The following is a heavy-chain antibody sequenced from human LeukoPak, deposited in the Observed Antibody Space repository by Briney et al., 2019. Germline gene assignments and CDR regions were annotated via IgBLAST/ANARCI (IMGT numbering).Heavy chain of an antibody. CDR3: ARDRRVVGATIWFYFDY. D-gene: IGHD1-26*01. V-gene: IGHV3-7*05. CDR2: INQAGSEK. J-gene: IGHJ4*02. Sequence: GGSLRLSCAAPGFTFSNYWMHWVRQAPGKGLEWVASINQAGSEKHYVDSVKGRFAISRDNAKDSLYLQLNSLRAEDTAVYYCARDRRVVGATIWFYFDYWGQGTLVTVSS. CDR1: GFTFSNYW.